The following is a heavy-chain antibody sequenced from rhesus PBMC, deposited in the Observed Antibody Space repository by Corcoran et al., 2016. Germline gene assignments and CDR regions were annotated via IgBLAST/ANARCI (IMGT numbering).Heavy chain of an antibody. V-gene: IGHV1-200*01. CDR3: ARGIAATGG. D-gene: IGHD6-31*01. CDR2: INPSNGNT. J-gene: IGHJ4*01. Sequence: QVQLVQSGAEVKKPGASVKLSCKAYGYTFTSYRINWVRQAPGQGLEWMGGINPSNGNTSYAQKFQGRVTMTRDTSTSTAYMEVSSLRSEDTAVYYCARGIAATGGWGQGVLVTVSS. CDR1: GYTFTSYR.